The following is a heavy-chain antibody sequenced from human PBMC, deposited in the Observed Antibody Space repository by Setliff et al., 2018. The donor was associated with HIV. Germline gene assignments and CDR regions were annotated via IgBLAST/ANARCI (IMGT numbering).Heavy chain of an antibody. D-gene: IGHD3-22*01. Sequence: PGGSLRLSCAASGFTFSNYWMSWVRQAPGKGLEWVANIHKDGSEKYYVDSVKGRFTISRDNAKNSLYLQITGLRGEDTAVYYCAGSRGYFVQAGWGQGTLVTVSS. CDR2: IHKDGSEK. J-gene: IGHJ4*02. V-gene: IGHV3-7*01. CDR3: AGSRGYFVQAG. CDR1: GFTFSNYW.